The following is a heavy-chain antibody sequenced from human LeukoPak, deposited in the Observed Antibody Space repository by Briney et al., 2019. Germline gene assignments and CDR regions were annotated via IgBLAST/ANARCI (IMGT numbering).Heavy chain of an antibody. V-gene: IGHV1-69*13. J-gene: IGHJ4*02. Sequence: SVKVSCKASGGRFGNYALNWVRQAPGQRFEWMGAITPLYGASNYAQKFQGRLTIVADESTGTGYMELRSLASEDTAVYYCAADSHTSGFDYWAQGTLVTVSS. CDR1: GGRFGNYA. CDR3: AADSHTSGFDY. CDR2: ITPLYGAS. D-gene: IGHD1-1*01.